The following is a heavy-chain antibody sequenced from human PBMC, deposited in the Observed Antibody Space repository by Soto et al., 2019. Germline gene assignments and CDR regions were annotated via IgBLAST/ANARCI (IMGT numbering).Heavy chain of an antibody. V-gene: IGHV4-59*01. Sequence: SVTMSLPCTVAGGTIVSFYWRWIRQPPGKGLEWIGYTYYSGSTNYNPSLKSRVTISGHTSNNQFSRKLGSVTAADTAVYSCARNYDYIWGSQAPPGEDYYYMDVWGKGTTVTASS. CDR3: ARNYDYIWGSQAPPGEDYYYMDV. CDR2: TYYSGST. CDR1: GGTIVSFY. J-gene: IGHJ6*03. D-gene: IGHD3-16*01.